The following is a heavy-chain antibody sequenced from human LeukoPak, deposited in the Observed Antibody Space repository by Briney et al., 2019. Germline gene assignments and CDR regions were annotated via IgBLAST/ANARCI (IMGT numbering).Heavy chain of an antibody. Sequence: GGSLRLSCAASGFTISTYSMSWVRQAPGKGLECVSTISGSGDTTYYADSVKGRFTISRDNSKNTLYLQMNSLRAEDTAVYYCGKIRESIWQACFDYWAQGTLVTISS. V-gene: IGHV3-23*01. CDR1: GFTISTYS. CDR3: GKIRESIWQACFDY. J-gene: IGHJ4*02. CDR2: ISGSGDTT. D-gene: IGHD6-6*01.